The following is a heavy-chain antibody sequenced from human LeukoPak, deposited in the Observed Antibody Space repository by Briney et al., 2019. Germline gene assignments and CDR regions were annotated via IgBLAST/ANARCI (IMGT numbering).Heavy chain of an antibody. CDR1: GYTFTNHH. D-gene: IGHD3-10*01. CDR3: VSHYGPGPV. Sequence: GASVKVSCKASGYTFTNHHIYWVRQAPGRGLEWMGWIHPNGGDTIYAQKFQGRATMTTDTSITTAYVELTSLRSDDTAVYYCVSHYGPGPVWGQGTLVTVS. V-gene: IGHV1-2*02. J-gene: IGHJ4*02. CDR2: IHPNGGDT.